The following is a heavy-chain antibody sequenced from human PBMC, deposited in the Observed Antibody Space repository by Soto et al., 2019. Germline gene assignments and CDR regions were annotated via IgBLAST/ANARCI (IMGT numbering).Heavy chain of an antibody. Sequence: QVQLVQSGAEVKKPGASGKVSCKASGYVFSSSFVHWVRQALGQGLEWMARINPTVGSTSYAHNFQGRIAVTRDTSTATVYLDLSSLRSADTAIYYCAREVNTVIMPGDTEDYSGLDVWGQGTTVIVSS. CDR2: INPTVGST. CDR1: GYVFSSSF. V-gene: IGHV1-46*01. CDR3: AREVNTVIMPGDTEDYSGLDV. J-gene: IGHJ6*02. D-gene: IGHD2-21*02.